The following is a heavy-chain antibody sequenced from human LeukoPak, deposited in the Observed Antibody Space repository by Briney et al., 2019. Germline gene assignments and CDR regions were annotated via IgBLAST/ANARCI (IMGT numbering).Heavy chain of an antibody. V-gene: IGHV3-9*01. Sequence: PGGSLRLSCAASGFTFHQYAIHWVRQVPGKGLEWVSGISWNSASIGYADSVKGRFTISRDNAKNSVHLQMNSLRAEDTALYYCAKDKAPLYSGYDWDLDFWGQGTLVTV. CDR3: AKDKAPLYSGYDWDLDF. D-gene: IGHD5-12*01. CDR2: ISWNSASI. J-gene: IGHJ4*02. CDR1: GFTFHQYA.